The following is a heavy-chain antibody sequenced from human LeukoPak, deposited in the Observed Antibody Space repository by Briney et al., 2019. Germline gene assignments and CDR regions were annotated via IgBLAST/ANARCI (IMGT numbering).Heavy chain of an antibody. V-gene: IGHV4-39*01. CDR1: GGSISSSSYY. Sequence: SETLSLTCTVSGGSISSSSYYWGWIRQPPGKGLEWIGSIYYSGSTYYNPSLKSRVTISVDTSKNQFSLKLSSVTAADTAVYYCARQTVLMVYASYYYGMDVWGQGTTVTVSS. CDR2: IYYSGST. D-gene: IGHD2-8*01. CDR3: ARQTVLMVYASYYYGMDV. J-gene: IGHJ6*02.